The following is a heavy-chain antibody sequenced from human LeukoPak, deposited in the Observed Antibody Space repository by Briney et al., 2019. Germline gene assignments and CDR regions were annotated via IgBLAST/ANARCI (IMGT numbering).Heavy chain of an antibody. CDR3: ARHSFYFPYEEVYYFDY. J-gene: IGHJ4*02. Sequence: GESLKISCKGSGHSFSSYWIGWVRQMPGKGLEWMGIIYPGDSNTRYSPSFQGQVTISADKSISTAYLQWSSLKASDTAMYYCARHSFYFPYEEVYYFDYWGQGTLVTVSS. CDR1: GHSFSSYW. CDR2: IYPGDSNT. D-gene: IGHD3-22*01. V-gene: IGHV5-51*01.